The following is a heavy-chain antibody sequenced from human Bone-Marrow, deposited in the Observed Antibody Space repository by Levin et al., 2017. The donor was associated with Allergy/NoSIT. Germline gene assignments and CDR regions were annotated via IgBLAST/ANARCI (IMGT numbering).Heavy chain of an antibody. D-gene: IGHD3-16*01. CDR1: GFNFIYYS. CDR2: ISEDGRQT. CDR3: ARLRRNYFDP. Sequence: GESLKISCEASGFNFIYYSMSWVRQAPGKGLEWVAYISEDGRQTYYVDSVKGRFTISRDNSRSSLFLQMINLRGEDTAVYYCARLRRNYFDPWGQGTLVTVSS. J-gene: IGHJ5*02. V-gene: IGHV3-7*01.